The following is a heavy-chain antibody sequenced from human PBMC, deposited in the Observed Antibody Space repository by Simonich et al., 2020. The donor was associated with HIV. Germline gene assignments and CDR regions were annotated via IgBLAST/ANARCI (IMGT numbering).Heavy chain of an antibody. D-gene: IGHD3-3*01. CDR3: ASGGPRFLEWLSPFDY. CDR1: GGSFSGYY. J-gene: IGHJ4*02. V-gene: IGHV4-34*01. CDR2: INHSGNS. Sequence: QVQLQQWGAGLLKPSETLSLTCAVYGGSFSGYYWSWIRQPPGKGLEWIGEINHSGNSNYNPSLKRRVTISVDTSKNQFSLKLSSVTAADTAVYYCASGGPRFLEWLSPFDYWGQGTLVTVSS.